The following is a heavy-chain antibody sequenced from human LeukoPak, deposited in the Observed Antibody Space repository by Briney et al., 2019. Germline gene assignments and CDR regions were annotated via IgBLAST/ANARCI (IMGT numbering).Heavy chain of an antibody. CDR1: GYTFTGYY. V-gene: IGHV1-2*02. J-gene: IGHJ4*02. CDR2: INPNSGGA. CDR3: ARGGYDFWSGYSFDY. Sequence: GASVKVSCKASGYTFTGYYMHWVRQAPGQGLEWMGWINPNSGGANYAQKFQGRVTMTRDTSISTAYMELSRLRSDDTAVYYCARGGYDFWSGYSFDYWGQGTLVTVSS. D-gene: IGHD3-3*01.